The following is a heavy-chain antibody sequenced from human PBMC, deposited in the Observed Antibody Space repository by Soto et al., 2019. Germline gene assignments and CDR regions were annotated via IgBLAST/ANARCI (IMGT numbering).Heavy chain of an antibody. CDR2: INPNSGGT. CDR3: ARSSSGWYWFDP. D-gene: IGHD2-2*01. CDR1: GYTFTDYH. V-gene: IGHV1-2*04. J-gene: IGHJ5*02. Sequence: ASVKVSCKASGYTFTDYHMHWLRQAPGQGLEWMGWINPNSGGTNYAQNFQGWVTMTRDTSTSTVYMELSSLKSDDTAIYYCARSSSGWYWFDPWGQGTLVTVSS.